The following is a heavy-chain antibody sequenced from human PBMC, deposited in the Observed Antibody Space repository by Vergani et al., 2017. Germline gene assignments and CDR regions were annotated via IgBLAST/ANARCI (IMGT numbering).Heavy chain of an antibody. CDR3: AREMATITGFDY. D-gene: IGHD5-24*01. Sequence: EVQLVESGGGLVQPGGSLRLSCAASGFTFSSYDMHWVRQATGKGLEWVSAIGTAGDTYYPGSVKGRFTISRENAKNSLYLQMNSLRAEDTAVYYCAREMATITGFDYWGQGTLVTVSS. CDR2: IGTAGDT. CDR1: GFTFSSYD. V-gene: IGHV3-13*01. J-gene: IGHJ4*02.